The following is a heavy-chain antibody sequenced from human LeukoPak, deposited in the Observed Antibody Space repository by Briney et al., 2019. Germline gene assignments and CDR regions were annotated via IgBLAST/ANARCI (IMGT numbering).Heavy chain of an antibody. V-gene: IGHV3-74*01. CDR2: IHSDGSST. J-gene: IGHJ3*02. CDR1: GFTFSNYW. Sequence: GGSLRLSCAASGFTFSNYWMHWVRQAPTKGLVWVSRIHSDGSSTYYADSVRGRFTISRDNAKNTLYLQMNSLRAEDTAVYYCARVGAHDAFDIWGQGTMVTVSS. CDR3: ARVGAHDAFDI.